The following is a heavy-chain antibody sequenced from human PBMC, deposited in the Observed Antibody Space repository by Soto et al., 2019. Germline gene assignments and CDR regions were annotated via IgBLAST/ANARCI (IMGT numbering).Heavy chain of an antibody. CDR2: IYWDDDK. J-gene: IGHJ4*01. D-gene: IGHD2-8*01. V-gene: IGHV2-5*02. CDR3: ADRGDMNGNWDQGYLDH. CDR1: GFSLTTRPVG. Sequence: QITLRESGPTRVKPTQTLTLTCTFSGFSLTTRPVGVAWIRQPPGKALEWLAVIYWDDDKRYSPSLKSRLTVAKDTSRTQVVLTMAYMDPVDTATYFCADRGDMNGNWDQGYLDHWGHGTLVTVSS.